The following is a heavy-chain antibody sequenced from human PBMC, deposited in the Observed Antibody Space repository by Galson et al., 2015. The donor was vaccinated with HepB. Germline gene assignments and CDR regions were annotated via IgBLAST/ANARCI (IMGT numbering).Heavy chain of an antibody. CDR2: IIPIFGTA. J-gene: IGHJ3*02. Sequence: SVKVSCKASGGTFSSYAISWVRQAPGQGLEWMGGIIPIFGTANYAQKFQGGVTITADESTSTAYMELSSLRSEDTAVYYCAQNPPLTVTTSFPAFDIWGQGTMVTVSS. CDR3: AQNPPLTVTTSFPAFDI. V-gene: IGHV1-69*13. CDR1: GGTFSSYA. D-gene: IGHD4-17*01.